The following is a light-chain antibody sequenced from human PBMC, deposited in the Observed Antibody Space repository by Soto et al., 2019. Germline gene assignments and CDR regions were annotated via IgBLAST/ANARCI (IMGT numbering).Light chain of an antibody. J-gene: IGKJ1*01. CDR2: AAS. Sequence: DIQVTQNPSSLSASVGDRVTITCRASQSISSYLNWYQQKPGKAPKLLIYAASSLQSGVPSRFSGSGSGTDFTLTISSLQPEDFATYYCQQSYSTPWTFGQGSMVDVK. V-gene: IGKV1-39*01. CDR1: QSISSY. CDR3: QQSYSTPWT.